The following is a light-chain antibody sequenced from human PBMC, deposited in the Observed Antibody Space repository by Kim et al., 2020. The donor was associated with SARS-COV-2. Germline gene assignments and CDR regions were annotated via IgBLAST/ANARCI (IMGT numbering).Light chain of an antibody. CDR1: QSNSSY. CDR3: QQSYSTPLYT. V-gene: IGKV1-39*01. J-gene: IGKJ2*01. CDR2: AAS. Sequence: AAVGDRVTITCRASQSNSSYLNWYQQKPGKAPKLLIYAASSLQSGVPSRFSGSGSGTDFTLTISSLQPEDFATYYCQQSYSTPLYTLGQGTKLEI.